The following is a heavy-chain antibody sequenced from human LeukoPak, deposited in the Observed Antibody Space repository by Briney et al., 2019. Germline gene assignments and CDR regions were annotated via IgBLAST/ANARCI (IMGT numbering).Heavy chain of an antibody. J-gene: IGHJ4*02. CDR2: IYYSGNT. CDR3: ARDSTGYGYEEWY. CDR1: GGSISSSSYY. D-gene: IGHD5-18*01. V-gene: IGHV4-39*02. Sequence: KPSETLSLTCTVSGGSISSSSYYWGWIRQPPGKGLEWIGSIYYSGNTYYNPSLKSRVTISVDTSKNQFSLKLSSVTAADTAVYYCARDSTGYGYEEWYWGQGTLVTVSS.